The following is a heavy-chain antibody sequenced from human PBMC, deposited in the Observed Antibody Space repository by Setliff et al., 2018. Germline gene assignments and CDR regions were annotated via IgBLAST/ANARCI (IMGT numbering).Heavy chain of an antibody. D-gene: IGHD1-1*01. J-gene: IGHJ6*03. V-gene: IGHV4-39*01. CDR1: GGSINSGVYY. CDR3: ARGAPQRSSFDSRYMDV. CDR2: IYHGGDT. Sequence: PSETLSLTCTVSGGSINSGVYYWGWIRQPPGKGLEWIGRIYHGGDTYYNASLKSRLTISVDTSKNQVSLRLSSLTAADTAVYYCARGAPQRSSFDSRYMDVWDKGATVTVSS.